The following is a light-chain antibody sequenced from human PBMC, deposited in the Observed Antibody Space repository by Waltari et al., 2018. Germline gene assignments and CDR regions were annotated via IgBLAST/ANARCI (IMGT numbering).Light chain of an antibody. CDR3: QQFYSTPYT. CDR1: QSVLYSSNNLNY. Sequence: DIVMTQSPDSLAVSLGERATINCKSSQSVLYSSNNLNYLAWYQQKPGQPPTLLIYWASTRESGVPDRFSGSGSGTDFTLTISSLQAEDVAVYYCQQFYSTPYTFGQGTKLEIK. J-gene: IGKJ2*01. V-gene: IGKV4-1*01. CDR2: WAS.